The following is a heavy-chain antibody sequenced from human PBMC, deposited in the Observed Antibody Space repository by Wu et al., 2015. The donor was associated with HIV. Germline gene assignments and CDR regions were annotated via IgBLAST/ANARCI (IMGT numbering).Heavy chain of an antibody. Sequence: QVQLVQSGTEVKKPGASVKVSCKASKYIFTNYDVNWVRQATGQGLEWMGWMNPNSGNTGYGQKFQGRVTFTRNTSISTAYMELNGLTSDDTAVYYCARDLDIALEPVAPRNQYMDVWGKGTDGHRLL. CDR2: MNPNSGNT. J-gene: IGHJ6*03. V-gene: IGHV1-8*02. CDR1: KYIFTNYD. CDR3: ARDLDIALEPVAPRNQYMDV. D-gene: IGHD2-2*01.